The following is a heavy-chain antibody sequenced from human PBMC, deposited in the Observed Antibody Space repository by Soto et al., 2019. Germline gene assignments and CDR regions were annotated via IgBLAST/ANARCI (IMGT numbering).Heavy chain of an antibody. CDR2: ISGSGGST. V-gene: IGHV3-23*01. D-gene: IGHD3-9*01. Sequence: GGSLSLSCAASGFTFSSYAMSWVRQAPGKGPEWVSAISGSGGSTYYADSVKGRFTISRDNSKNTLYLQMNSLRAEDTAVYYCAKDLRDHTDNWFDPWGQGTLVTVSS. CDR1: GFTFSSYA. J-gene: IGHJ5*02. CDR3: AKDLRDHTDNWFDP.